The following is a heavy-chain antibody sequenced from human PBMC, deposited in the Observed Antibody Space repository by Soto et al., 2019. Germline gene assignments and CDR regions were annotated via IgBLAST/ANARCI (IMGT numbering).Heavy chain of an antibody. Sequence: PSETLYLTCTVSAGSISSYYWSWIRQPPGKGLEWIGYIYYSGSTNYNPSLKSRVTISGDTSKNQFSLKLSSVTAADTAVYYCARMDSSGWDFDYWGQATLVTVSS. V-gene: IGHV4-59*01. D-gene: IGHD6-19*01. CDR3: ARMDSSGWDFDY. CDR2: IYYSGST. CDR1: AGSISSYY. J-gene: IGHJ4*02.